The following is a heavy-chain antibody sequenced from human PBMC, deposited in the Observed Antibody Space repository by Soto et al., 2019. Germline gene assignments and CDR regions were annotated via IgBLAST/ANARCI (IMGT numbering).Heavy chain of an antibody. V-gene: IGHV4-34*01. Sequence: QVQLQQWGAGLLKPSETLSLTCAVYGGSFSGYYWSWIRQPPGKGLEWIGEINHSGSTNYNPSLKGRVTISVDTSKNQFSLKLSSVTAADTAVYYCARRPIAARPGYYYYMDVWGKGTTVTVSS. CDR2: INHSGST. D-gene: IGHD6-6*01. CDR3: ARRPIAARPGYYYYMDV. J-gene: IGHJ6*03. CDR1: GGSFSGYY.